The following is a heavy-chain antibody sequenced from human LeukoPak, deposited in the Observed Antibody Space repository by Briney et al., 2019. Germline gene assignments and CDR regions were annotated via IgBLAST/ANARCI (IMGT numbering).Heavy chain of an antibody. CDR3: ARTNDGDYYYGMDV. V-gene: IGHV4-59*11. CDR1: GGSINSHY. Sequence: SETLSLTCIVSGGSINSHYWSWIRQPPGKGLEWIGYIYYSGSTNYNPSLKSRVTISVDTSKNQFSLKLSSVTAADTAVYYCARTNDGDYYYGMDVWGQGTTVTVFS. J-gene: IGHJ6*02. D-gene: IGHD1-1*01. CDR2: IYYSGST.